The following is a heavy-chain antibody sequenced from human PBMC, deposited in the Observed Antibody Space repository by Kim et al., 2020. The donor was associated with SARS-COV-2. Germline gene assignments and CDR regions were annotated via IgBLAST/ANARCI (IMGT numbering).Heavy chain of an antibody. D-gene: IGHD3-10*01. Sequence: GGSLRLSCAASGFTFSSYGMHWVRQAPGKGLEWVAVIWYDGSNKYYADSVKGRFTISRDNSKNTLYLQMNSLRAEDTAVYYCARDGWRTERITMVRGVIRRYYMAVWGKGTTLTVSS. CDR2: IWYDGSNK. CDR1: GFTFSSYG. CDR3: ARDGWRTERITMVRGVIRRYYMAV. J-gene: IGHJ6*03. V-gene: IGHV3-33*01.